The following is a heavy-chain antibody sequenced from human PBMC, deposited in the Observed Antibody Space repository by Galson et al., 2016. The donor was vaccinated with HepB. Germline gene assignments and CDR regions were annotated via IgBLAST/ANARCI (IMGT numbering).Heavy chain of an antibody. CDR2: ISYDGNNR. V-gene: IGHV3-33*08. CDR3: ARDRGLLHYYYGMDV. D-gene: IGHD4-17*01. Sequence: SLRLSCATSGFTFNGYGINWVRRAPGKGLEWVAVISYDGNNRHYADAVKGRFTISRDSSTNTVYLQMNSLRADDTAVYFCARDRGLLHYYYGMDVWGQGTTVTVSS. J-gene: IGHJ6*02. CDR1: GFTFNGYG.